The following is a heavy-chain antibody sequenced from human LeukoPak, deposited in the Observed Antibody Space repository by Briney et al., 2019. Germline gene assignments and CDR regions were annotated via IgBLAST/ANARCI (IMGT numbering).Heavy chain of an antibody. V-gene: IGHV4-59*01. CDR1: GGSISSYY. CDR3: ARGSSPHSSSWYQTTVPNLCDP. Sequence: SETLSLTCTVSGGSISSYYWSWIRQPPGKGLELIGYIYYSGSTNYNPSRKSRVTISVDTSKNQFSLKLSSVTAADTAVYYCARGSSPHSSSWYQTTVPNLCDPRGQGTLTPVSS. CDR2: IYYSGST. D-gene: IGHD6-13*01. J-gene: IGHJ5*02.